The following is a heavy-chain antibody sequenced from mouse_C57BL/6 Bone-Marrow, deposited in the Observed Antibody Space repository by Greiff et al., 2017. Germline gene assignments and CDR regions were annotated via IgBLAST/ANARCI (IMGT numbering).Heavy chain of an antibody. V-gene: IGHV10-1*01. D-gene: IGHD1-1*01. CDR3: VSYYCGSSYGFAY. Sequence: EVQLVESGGGLVQPKGSLKLSCAASGFSFNTYAMNWVRQAPGKGLEWVARIRSKSNNYATYYADSVKDRFTISRDDSESMLYLQMNSVKTEDTATDYCVSYYCGSSYGFAYWGQGTLVTVSA. J-gene: IGHJ3*01. CDR2: IRSKSNNYAT. CDR1: GFSFNTYA.